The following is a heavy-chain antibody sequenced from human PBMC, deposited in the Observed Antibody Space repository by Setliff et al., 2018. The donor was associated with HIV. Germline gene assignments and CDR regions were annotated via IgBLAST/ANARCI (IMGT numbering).Heavy chain of an antibody. CDR2: IDWDDAK. CDR3: SRGSESLTYFDN. J-gene: IGHJ4*02. D-gene: IGHD3-10*01. V-gene: IGHV2-70*11. Sequence: SGPTLVNPTQTLTLTCTFSGFSLSPRGMSVSWIRQPPGKALEWLARIDWDDAKYYSTSLKTRLTISKDTSKNQVVLTMTNMDPVDTATYYCSRGSESLTYFDNLGPGTLVTVSS. CDR1: GFSLSPRGMS.